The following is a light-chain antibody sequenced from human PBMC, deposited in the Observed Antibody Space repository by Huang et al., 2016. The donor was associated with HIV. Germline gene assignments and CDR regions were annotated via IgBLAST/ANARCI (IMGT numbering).Light chain of an antibody. V-gene: IGKV1-17*03. CDR1: QGINNY. Sequence: DIQMTQSPSVMSASVGDRVTITCRESQGINNYLAWFQQKPGKGPKRLIYAASNLQSGVPSRFSGSGSETEFTLTISSLQPEDFATYYCLQHNTYPWTFGQGTKVEIK. CDR2: AAS. CDR3: LQHNTYPWT. J-gene: IGKJ1*01.